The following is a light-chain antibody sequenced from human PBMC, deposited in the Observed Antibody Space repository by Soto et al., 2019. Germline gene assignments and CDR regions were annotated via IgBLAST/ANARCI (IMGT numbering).Light chain of an antibody. CDR2: GAS. Sequence: VIPQSRSALRLTPKGSPTLSCRASQRGVSSYLAWYQQKPGQAPRLIMYGASTRATGIPARFSGSGSGTEFTLTITSLQSEDFAVYYCQQYNDWTWTFGQGTKVDIK. J-gene: IGKJ1*01. CDR3: QQYNDWTWT. CDR1: QRGVSSY. V-gene: IGKV3-15*01.